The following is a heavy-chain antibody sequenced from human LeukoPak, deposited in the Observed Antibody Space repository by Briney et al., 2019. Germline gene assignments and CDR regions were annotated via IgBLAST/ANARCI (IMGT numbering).Heavy chain of an antibody. Sequence: GASVKVSCKLSGYTGIELSMHWVRQVPGKGLEWMGGFGPEDGETKYAQKFQGRVTMTEDTSTDTAYMELSRLTSEDTAVYYCATHTISGVVTYASLIWGRGTLVTVSS. CDR1: GYTGIELS. J-gene: IGHJ3*02. V-gene: IGHV1-24*01. CDR3: ATHTISGVVTYASLI. CDR2: FGPEDGET. D-gene: IGHD3-3*01.